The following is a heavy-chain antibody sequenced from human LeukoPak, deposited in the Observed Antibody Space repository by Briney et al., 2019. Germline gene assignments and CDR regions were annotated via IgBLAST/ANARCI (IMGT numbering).Heavy chain of an antibody. CDR1: GFTFSSYW. Sequence: GGSLRLSCEVSGFTFSSYWMSWVRQAPGKGLEWVAITSYDGGEIYYVDSVKGRFTLSRDNAKSSVYLQMNSLRAEDAAVYYCARDKPRGSYDGSIFDSWGQGTLVTVSS. V-gene: IGHV3-7*01. CDR3: ARDKPRGSYDGSIFDS. J-gene: IGHJ4*02. CDR2: TSYDGGEI. D-gene: IGHD3-16*01.